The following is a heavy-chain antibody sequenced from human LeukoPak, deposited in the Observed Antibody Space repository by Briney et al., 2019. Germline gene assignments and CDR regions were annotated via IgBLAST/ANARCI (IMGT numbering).Heavy chain of an antibody. CDR1: GGSISGASIRGTTYY. D-gene: IGHD6-19*01. V-gene: IGHV4-39*07. Sequence: SETLSLTCTISGGSISGASIRGTTYYWGCVRQPPGKGLEWIGSIYYNGHTFFNPSLKSRVTMSLDTSRNQVSLKLSSVTAADTAVYYCVRSPKGTAVTANWLDPWGQGTLVTVYS. CDR2: IYYNGHT. CDR3: VRSPKGTAVTANWLDP. J-gene: IGHJ5*02.